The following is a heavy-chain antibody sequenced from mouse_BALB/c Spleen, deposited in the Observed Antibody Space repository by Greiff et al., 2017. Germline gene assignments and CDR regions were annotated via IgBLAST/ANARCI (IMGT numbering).Heavy chain of an antibody. V-gene: IGHV2-9*02. CDR2: IWAGGST. CDR1: GFSLTSYG. J-gene: IGHJ4*01. CDR3: ARDGRQGYYAMDY. Sequence: VKLEESGPGLVAPSQSLSITCTVSGFSLTSYGVHWVRQPPGKGLEWLGVIWAGGSTNYNSALMSRLSISKDNSKSQVFLKMNSLQTDDTAMYYCARDGRQGYYAMDYWGQGTSVTVSS. D-gene: IGHD3-2*01.